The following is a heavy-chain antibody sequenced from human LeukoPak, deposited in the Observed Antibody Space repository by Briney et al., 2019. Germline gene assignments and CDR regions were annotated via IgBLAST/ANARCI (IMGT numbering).Heavy chain of an antibody. CDR1: GFTFSSYA. V-gene: IGHV3-23*01. Sequence: PGGSLRLSCAASGFTFSSYAMSWVRQAPGKGLEWVSSISASGGSTYYADSVKGRFTISRDNAKNSLYLQMNSLRAEDTAVYYCATLTTYYYESSGDYYFDYWGQGTLVTVSS. J-gene: IGHJ4*02. D-gene: IGHD3-22*01. CDR3: ATLTTYYYESSGDYYFDY. CDR2: ISASGGST.